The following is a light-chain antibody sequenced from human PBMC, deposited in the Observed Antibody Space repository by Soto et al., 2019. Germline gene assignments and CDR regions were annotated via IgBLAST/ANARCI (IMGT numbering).Light chain of an antibody. CDR2: DTS. Sequence: EVVLTQSPATLSLSPGEGATLSCRASQNINTFLGWYQQKPGRSPRLLIYDTSKRAAGIPTRFSGSGSGTNFTLTISSLAPEDFAVYYCQQRSIWPQTFGQGTKLEIK. CDR3: QQRSIWPQT. V-gene: IGKV3-11*01. J-gene: IGKJ2*01. CDR1: QNINTF.